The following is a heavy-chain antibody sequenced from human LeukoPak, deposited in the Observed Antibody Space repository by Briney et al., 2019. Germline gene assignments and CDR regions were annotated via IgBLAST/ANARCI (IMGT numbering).Heavy chain of an antibody. J-gene: IGHJ3*02. CDR2: ISSSSSYI. V-gene: IGHV3-21*01. D-gene: IGHD4-17*01. Sequence: PGGSLRLSCAASGFTFSSYSMNWVRQAPGKGLEWVSSISSSSSYIYYADSVKGRFTISRDNAKNSLYLQMNSLRAEDTAVYYCARDKGLRLNDAFDIWGQGTMVTVSS. CDR3: ARDKGLRLNDAFDI. CDR1: GFTFSSYS.